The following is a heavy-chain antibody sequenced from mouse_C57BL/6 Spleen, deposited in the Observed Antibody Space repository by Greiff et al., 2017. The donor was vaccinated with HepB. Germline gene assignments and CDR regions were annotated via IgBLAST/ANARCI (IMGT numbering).Heavy chain of an antibody. Sequence: EVQLQQSGPELVKPGASVKISCKAYGYTFTDYYMNWVKQSHGKSLEWIGDINPNKGGTSYNQKFKGKATLTVDKSSSTAYMELRSLTYEDSAAYYCARKRAMDYWGQRTSVTVAS. CDR3: ARKRAMDY. J-gene: IGHJ4*01. CDR2: INPNKGGT. V-gene: IGHV1-26*01. CDR1: GYTFTDYY.